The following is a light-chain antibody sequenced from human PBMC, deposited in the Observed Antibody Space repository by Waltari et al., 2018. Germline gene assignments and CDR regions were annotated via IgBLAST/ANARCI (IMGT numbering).Light chain of an antibody. Sequence: THDGRAGRSVGTYLGWYQHRPGQAPRLLIYDASKRATGIPARFSGSGSGTDFTLTITSLDPEDFAVYYCQQRSNWWTFGQGTKVEIK. CDR3: QQRSNWWT. J-gene: IGKJ1*01. CDR2: DAS. V-gene: IGKV3-11*01. CDR1: RSVGTY.